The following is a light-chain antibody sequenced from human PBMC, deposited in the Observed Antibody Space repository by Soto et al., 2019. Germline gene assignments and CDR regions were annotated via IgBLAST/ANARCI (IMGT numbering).Light chain of an antibody. J-gene: IGKJ2*01. CDR2: DAS. V-gene: IGKV3-11*01. CDR3: QQRSNWTRGEYT. CDR1: QSVSSY. Sequence: EIVLTQSPATLSLSPGERATLSCRASQSVSSYLAWYQQKPGQAPRLLIYDASNRATGIPARFSGSGSGTDFTLTISCLEPEDFAVYYCQQRSNWTRGEYTFGHGPKLEIK.